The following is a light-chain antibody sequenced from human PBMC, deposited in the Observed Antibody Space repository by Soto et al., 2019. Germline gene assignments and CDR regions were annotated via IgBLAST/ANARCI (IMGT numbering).Light chain of an antibody. CDR3: QHYDGDSRA. CDR2: DAS. J-gene: IGKJ1*01. Sequence: DIQVTQSRFILSASVGDRVTITCRASQDISTWLAWYQQKPRKAPQLLIYDASSVESGVPSRFSGSGYGTEFTLTISSLQPEDFATYYCQHYDGDSRAFGQGTKVDI. CDR1: QDISTW. V-gene: IGKV1-5*01.